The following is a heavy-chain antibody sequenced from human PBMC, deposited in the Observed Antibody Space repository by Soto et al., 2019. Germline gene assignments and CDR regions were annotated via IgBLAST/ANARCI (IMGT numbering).Heavy chain of an antibody. J-gene: IGHJ4*02. CDR1: GYSCTDYY. CDR2: LNPKSGGT. Sequence: SVKVSCKASGYSCTDYYLPWVGPAPGQGLQWMVCLNPKSGGTKYVHNFQGRVTLTSDTSISTAYMELRRLRSDDTAVYFCAREFVVKTLLNAGSLHFDNWGQ. V-gene: IGHV1-2*02. CDR3: AREFVVKTLLNAGSLHFDN. D-gene: IGHD2-21*01.